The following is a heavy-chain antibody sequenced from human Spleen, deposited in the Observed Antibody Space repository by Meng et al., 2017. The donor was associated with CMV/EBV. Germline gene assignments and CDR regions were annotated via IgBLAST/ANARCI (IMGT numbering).Heavy chain of an antibody. V-gene: IGHV1-2*02. CDR1: GYTFTGYY. CDR2: INPNSGGT. D-gene: IGHD3-3*01. J-gene: IGHJ3*02. Sequence: ASVKVSCKASGYTFTGYYMHWVRQAPGQGLEWMGWINPNSGGTNYAQKFQGRVTMTRDTSISTAYMELSRLRSEDTAVYYCARGRTQFVEWDSYDAFDIWGRGTVVTVSS. CDR3: ARGRTQFVEWDSYDAFDI.